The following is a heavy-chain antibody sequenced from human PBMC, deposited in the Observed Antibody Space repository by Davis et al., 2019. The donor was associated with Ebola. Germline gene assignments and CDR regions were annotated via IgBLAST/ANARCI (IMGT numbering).Heavy chain of an antibody. J-gene: IGHJ6*02. Sequence: PGGSLRLSCAASGFTVSSNYMSWVRQAPGKGLEWVSVIYSGGSTYYADSVKGRFTISRDNSKNTLYLQMNSLRAEDTAVYYYARGDGYNSAPFYYYYGMDVWGQGTTVTVSS. D-gene: IGHD5-24*01. CDR3: ARGDGYNSAPFYYYYGMDV. V-gene: IGHV3-66*01. CDR1: GFTVSSNY. CDR2: IYSGGST.